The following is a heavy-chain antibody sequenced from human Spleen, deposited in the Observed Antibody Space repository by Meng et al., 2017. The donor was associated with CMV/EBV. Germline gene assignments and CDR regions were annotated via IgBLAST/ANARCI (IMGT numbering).Heavy chain of an antibody. CDR2: FDPEDGET. J-gene: IGHJ4*02. Sequence: ASVKVSCKASGYTFTAHYFHWVRQAPGQGLEWMGGFDPEDGETIYAQKFQGRVTLTEDTSTNTAYMELSSLISADTAVYYCVTDDLCSGGDCSVGYWGQGVLVTVSS. D-gene: IGHD2-21*02. V-gene: IGHV1-24*01. CDR1: GYTFTAHY. CDR3: VTDDLCSGGDCSVGY.